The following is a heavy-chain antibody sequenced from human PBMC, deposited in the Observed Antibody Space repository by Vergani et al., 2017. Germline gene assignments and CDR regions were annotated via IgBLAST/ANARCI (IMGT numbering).Heavy chain of an antibody. CDR2: IWYDGSNK. Sequence: QVQLVESGGGVVQPGRSLRLSCAASGFTFSSYGMHWVRQAPGKGLEWVAVIWYDGSNKYYADYVKGRFTISRDNSKNTLYLQMNSLRAEDTAVYYCARDRSPPYYYGSGSSNYYFDYWGQGTLVTVSS. J-gene: IGHJ4*02. V-gene: IGHV3-33*01. D-gene: IGHD3-10*01. CDR1: GFTFSSYG. CDR3: ARDRSPPYYYGSGSSNYYFDY.